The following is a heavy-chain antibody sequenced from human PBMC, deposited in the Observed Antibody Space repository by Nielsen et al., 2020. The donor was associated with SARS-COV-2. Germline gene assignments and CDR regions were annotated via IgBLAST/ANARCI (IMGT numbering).Heavy chain of an antibody. J-gene: IGHJ4*02. Sequence: ASVKVSCKASGYTFTSYAMYWVRQAPGQRLEWMGWINAGNGNTKYSQKFQGRVTITRDTSASTAYMELSSLRSEDTAVYYCATPAYYDILTGPFDYWGQGTLVTVSS. D-gene: IGHD3-9*01. CDR3: ATPAYYDILTGPFDY. CDR1: GYTFTSYA. V-gene: IGHV1-3*01. CDR2: INAGNGNT.